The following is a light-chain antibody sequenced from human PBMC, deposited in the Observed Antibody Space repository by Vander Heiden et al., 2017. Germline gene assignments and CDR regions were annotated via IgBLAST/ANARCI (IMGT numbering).Light chain of an antibody. J-gene: IGKJ1*01. CDR3: MQARHTPWT. CDR2: VGS. CDR1: QSVLQTNGYRQ. Sequence: DIVMTQSPFYLPVTRGESACISCRSSQSVLQTNGYRQWEWYLQKPEQSQQLLNAVGSIRGAGAPDRCSGRASGTDFIMKISRVEAEDAGVYCCMQARHTPWTFGQGTKVEIK. V-gene: IGKV2-28*01.